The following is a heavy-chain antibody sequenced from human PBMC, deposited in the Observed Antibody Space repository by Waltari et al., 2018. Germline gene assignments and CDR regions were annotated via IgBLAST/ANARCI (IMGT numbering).Heavy chain of an antibody. V-gene: IGHV1-2*06. D-gene: IGHD4-17*01. J-gene: IGHJ4*02. CDR1: GYTLPGYY. CDR2: INPNSGDT. CDR3: ARDLGSDYGNRDY. Sequence: QVHLVQSGAEVKKPGASVKVSWKASGYTLPGYYIQWVRRAPGQGLEWMGRINPNSGDTNYAQKFQGRVTLTRDTSINTAYMELSSLKSDDTAVYYCARDLGSDYGNRDYWGQGTLVTVPS.